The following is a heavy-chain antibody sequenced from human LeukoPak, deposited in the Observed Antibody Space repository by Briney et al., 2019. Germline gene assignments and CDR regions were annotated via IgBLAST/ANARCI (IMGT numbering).Heavy chain of an antibody. CDR3: ARELNGYGYYFFDY. Sequence: HAGGSLRLSCAASGFTFSSYSMNWVRQAPGKGLEWLSYISSSTNTIYYADSVKGRFTISRDNAKNSLYLQMNGLGAEDTAVYYCARELNGYGYYFFDYWGPGTLVTVSS. D-gene: IGHD3-16*01. V-gene: IGHV3-48*04. J-gene: IGHJ4*02. CDR2: ISSSTNTI. CDR1: GFTFSSYS.